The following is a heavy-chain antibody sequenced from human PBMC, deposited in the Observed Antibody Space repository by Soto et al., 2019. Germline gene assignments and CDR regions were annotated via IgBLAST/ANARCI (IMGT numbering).Heavy chain of an antibody. CDR3: ASLYSGYDSPYYYYMDV. Sequence: QVQLQESGPGLVKPSETLSLTCTVSGGSISSYYWSWIRQPPGKGLEWIGYIYYSGSTNYNPSLKGRVTISVDTSKTQFSLKLSSVTAADTAVYYCASLYSGYDSPYYYYMDVWGKGTTVTVSS. J-gene: IGHJ6*03. V-gene: IGHV4-59*08. CDR2: IYYSGST. CDR1: GGSISSYY. D-gene: IGHD5-12*01.